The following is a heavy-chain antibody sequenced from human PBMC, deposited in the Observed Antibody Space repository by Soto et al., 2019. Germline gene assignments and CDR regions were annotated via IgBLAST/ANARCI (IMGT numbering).Heavy chain of an antibody. V-gene: IGHV4-31*01. CDR3: ASGGRECDYGDNNYYY. D-gene: IGHD4-17*01. J-gene: IGHJ4*02. CDR2: IFDSGNI. Sequence: QVQLQESGTGLVKPSQTLSLTCTVSGGSISSGGYYWSWIRQNPGKGLEWIGHIFDSGNIYYNPSLKSLVFISVYTSKNQLSLKLSSVTAADKAVYYCASGGRECDYGDNNYYYWGQGTLVTVSS. CDR1: GGSISSGGYY.